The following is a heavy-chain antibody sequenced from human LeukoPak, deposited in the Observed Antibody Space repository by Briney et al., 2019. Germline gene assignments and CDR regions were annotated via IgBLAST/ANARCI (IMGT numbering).Heavy chain of an antibody. D-gene: IGHD1-26*01. J-gene: IGHJ5*02. CDR2: ISSSGSTI. V-gene: IGHV3-11*04. CDR3: ASTAIVGASRFDP. Sequence: GGSLRLSCAASEFTVSSNYMSWVRQAPGKGLEWVSYISSSGSTIYYADSVKGRFTISRDNAKNSLYLQMNSLRAEDTAVYYCASTAIVGASRFDPWGQGTLVTVSS. CDR1: EFTVSSNY.